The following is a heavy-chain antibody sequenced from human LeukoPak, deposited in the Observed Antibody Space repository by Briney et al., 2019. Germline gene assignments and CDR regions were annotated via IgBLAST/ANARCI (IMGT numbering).Heavy chain of an antibody. J-gene: IGHJ4*02. CDR2: IYYSGST. Sequence: PSETLSLTCTVSGGSISSGDYYWSWIRQPPGKGLEWIGYIYYSGSTYYNPSLKSRVTISVDTSKNQFSLKLSSVTAADTAVYYCAKPLRDAGSFNYPYFDFWGQGTLVTVSS. CDR3: AKPLRDAGSFNYPYFDF. CDR1: GGSISSGDYY. D-gene: IGHD5-24*01. V-gene: IGHV4-30-4*01.